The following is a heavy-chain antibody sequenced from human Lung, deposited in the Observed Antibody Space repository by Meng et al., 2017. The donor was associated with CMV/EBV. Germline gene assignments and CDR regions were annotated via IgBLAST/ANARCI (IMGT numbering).Heavy chain of an antibody. CDR3: AKDLAAAGQLYYYYGMDV. V-gene: IGHV3-43*01. Sequence: GEXXKISCAASGFTFDDYTMHWVRQAPGKGLEWVSLISWDGGSTYYADSVKGRFTISRDNSKNSLYLQMNSLRTEDTALYYCAKDLAAAGQLYYYYGMDVWGQGTTVTVSS. J-gene: IGHJ6*02. D-gene: IGHD6-13*01. CDR2: ISWDGGST. CDR1: GFTFDDYT.